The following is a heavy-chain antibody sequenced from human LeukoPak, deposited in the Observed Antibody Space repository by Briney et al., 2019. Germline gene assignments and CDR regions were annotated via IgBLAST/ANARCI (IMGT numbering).Heavy chain of an antibody. CDR1: GFTFSNYW. CDR3: ARGVVVAPRSAFDI. CDR2: INQDGSEK. Sequence: PGGSLRLSCAASGFTFSNYWMSWVRQAPGKGLEWVANINQDGSEKCYVDSVKGRFTISRDNAKNSLSLQMNSLRVEDTAVYYCARGVVVAPRSAFDIWGQGTMVTVSS. D-gene: IGHD2-2*01. V-gene: IGHV3-7*01. J-gene: IGHJ3*02.